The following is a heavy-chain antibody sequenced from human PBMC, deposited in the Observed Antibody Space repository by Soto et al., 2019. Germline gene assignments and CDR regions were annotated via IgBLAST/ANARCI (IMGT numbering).Heavy chain of an antibody. J-gene: IGHJ6*02. D-gene: IGHD5-12*01. CDR3: VKSGYDTNYYYYYGMDV. CDR2: ISSSGSTI. V-gene: IGHV3-48*03. CDR1: GFTLSSYE. Sequence: GGSLRLSCAASGFTLSSYEMNWVRQAPGKGLEWVSYISSSGSTIYYADSVKGRFTISRDNAKNSLYLQMNSLRAEDTAVYYCVKSGYDTNYYYYYGMDVWGQGTTVTVSS.